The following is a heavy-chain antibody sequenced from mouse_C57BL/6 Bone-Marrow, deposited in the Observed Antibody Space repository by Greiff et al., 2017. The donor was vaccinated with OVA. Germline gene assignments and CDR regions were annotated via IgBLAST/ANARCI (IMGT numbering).Heavy chain of an antibody. CDR3: AKANLYWYFDV. CDR1: GYAFSSSW. J-gene: IGHJ1*03. Sequence: QVQLQLSGPELVKPGASVKISCKASGYAFSSSWMNWVKQRPGKGLEWIGRIYPGDGDTNYNGKFKGKATLTADKSSSTAYMQLSSLTSEDSAVYFCAKANLYWYFDVWGTGTTVTVSS. D-gene: IGHD4-1*01. V-gene: IGHV1-82*01. CDR2: IYPGDGDT.